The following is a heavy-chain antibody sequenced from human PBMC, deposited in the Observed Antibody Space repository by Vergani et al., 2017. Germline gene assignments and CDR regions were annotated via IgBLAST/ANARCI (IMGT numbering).Heavy chain of an antibody. CDR1: GGTFSSYA. V-gene: IGHV1-69*14. CDR2: NIPIFGTA. J-gene: IGHJ5*02. CDR3: AREDLDFWSGYTKFDP. D-gene: IGHD3-3*01. Sequence: QVQLVQSGAEVKKPGSSVKVSCKASGGTFSSYAISWVRQAPGQGLEWMGRNIPIFGTANYAQKFQGRVTITADKSTSTAYMELSSLRSEDTAVYFCAREDLDFWSGYTKFDPWGQGTLVTVSS.